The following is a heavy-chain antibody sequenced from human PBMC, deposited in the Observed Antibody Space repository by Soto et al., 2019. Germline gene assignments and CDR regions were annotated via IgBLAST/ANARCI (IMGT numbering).Heavy chain of an antibody. Sequence: LRLSCAPSGFTFSDYYMSWIRQAPGKGLEWISYITSNGRAMSYADSVKGRFTISRDNAANSLYLQMNSLRVEDTAFYYCAREVSGSYSTFDSWGQGILVTVSS. CDR2: ITSNGRAM. CDR1: GFTFSDYY. J-gene: IGHJ4*02. D-gene: IGHD6-19*01. CDR3: AREVSGSYSTFDS. V-gene: IGHV3-11*01.